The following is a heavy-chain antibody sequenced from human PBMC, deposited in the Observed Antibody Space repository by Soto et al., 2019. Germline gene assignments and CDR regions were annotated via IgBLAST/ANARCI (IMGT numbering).Heavy chain of an antibody. Sequence: SETLSLTCTVSGGSISSGGYYWSWIRQHPGKGLEWIGYIYYSGSTYYNPSLKSRVTISVDTSKNQFSLKLSSVTAADTAVYYCARAEVRGVIIKYFDYWGQGTLVTVSS. V-gene: IGHV4-31*03. CDR2: IYYSGST. CDR1: GGSISSGGYY. CDR3: ARAEVRGVIIKYFDY. J-gene: IGHJ4*02. D-gene: IGHD3-10*01.